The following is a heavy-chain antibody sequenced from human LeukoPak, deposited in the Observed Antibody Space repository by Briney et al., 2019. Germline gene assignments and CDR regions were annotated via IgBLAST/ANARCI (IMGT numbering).Heavy chain of an antibody. D-gene: IGHD3-22*01. J-gene: IGHJ4*02. CDR3: ARGDDSGYYDYFDY. Sequence: HPGGSLRLSCAASGFTVDSNYLSWVRQAPGKGLEWVSTIYTGGNTYYAASVKGRFTISRDFSKNTVFLHMNSLRAEDTAMYYCARGDDSGYYDYFDYWGRGALVTVSS. V-gene: IGHV3-53*01. CDR1: GFTVDSNY. CDR2: IYTGGNT.